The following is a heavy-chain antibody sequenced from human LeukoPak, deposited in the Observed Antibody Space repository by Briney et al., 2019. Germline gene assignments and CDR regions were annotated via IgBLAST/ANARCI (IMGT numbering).Heavy chain of an antibody. Sequence: PSETLSLTCTVSGGSISSYFWSWIRQPPGKGLEWIGYIFYSGSTNYNPSLKSRVIMSVDTSKNQFSLRLSSVTSADTAVYYCARALEPIVVVPAGAFDIWGQGTMVTVSS. CDR1: GGSISSYF. CDR3: ARALEPIVVVPAGAFDI. CDR2: IFYSGST. D-gene: IGHD2-2*01. J-gene: IGHJ3*02. V-gene: IGHV4-59*01.